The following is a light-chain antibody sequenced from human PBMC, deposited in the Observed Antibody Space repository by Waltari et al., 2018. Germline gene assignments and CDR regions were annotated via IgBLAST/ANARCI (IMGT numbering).Light chain of an antibody. V-gene: IGLV1-51*01. Sequence: QSMLPHPPSVSAAPGQRVTLSCSAASSNIGNNDVSWYQQFPGTAPKLLITDNNKRPFGIPDRFSGSKSGTSATLGITGLQTGDEADYYCATWDSRLSVVVFGGGTKVTVL. CDR2: DNN. CDR3: ATWDSRLSVVV. CDR1: SSNIGNND. J-gene: IGLJ3*02.